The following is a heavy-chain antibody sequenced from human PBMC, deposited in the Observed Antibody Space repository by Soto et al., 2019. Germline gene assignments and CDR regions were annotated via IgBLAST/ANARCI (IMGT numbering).Heavy chain of an antibody. D-gene: IGHD3-10*01. J-gene: IGHJ6*02. CDR3: ARGVGFGYYYYHMDL. V-gene: IGHV4-61*01. CDR2: IYYSGSA. Sequence: QVQLQESGPGLVKPSETLSLTCTVSGDSVTSVSDYWSWIRQPPGKGLGWIGYIYYSGSANYNPSLGSRVTISIDTSKNQFSLTLTSGTAADTAVYYCARGVGFGYYYYHMDLWGQGTTVTVSS. CDR1: GDSVTSVSDY.